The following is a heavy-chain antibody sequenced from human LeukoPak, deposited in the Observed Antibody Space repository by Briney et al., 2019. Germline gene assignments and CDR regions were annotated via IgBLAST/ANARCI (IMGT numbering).Heavy chain of an antibody. Sequence: GGSLRLSCAASGFTFSSYAMSWVRQAPGKGLEWVSAISGSGGSTSYADSVRGRFTISRDNSKNTVSLQMNTLRVEDTAVYYCVRDDGGSPYDYWGQGTLVTVSS. CDR2: ISGSGGST. J-gene: IGHJ4*02. V-gene: IGHV3-23*01. CDR1: GFTFSSYA. CDR3: VRDDGGSPYDY. D-gene: IGHD2-15*01.